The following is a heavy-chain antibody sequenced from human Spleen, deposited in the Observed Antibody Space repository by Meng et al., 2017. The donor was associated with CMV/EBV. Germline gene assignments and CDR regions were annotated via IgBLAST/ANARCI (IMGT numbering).Heavy chain of an antibody. CDR1: GFTFSSYS. CDR2: ISSSSSYI. V-gene: IGHV3-21*01. J-gene: IGHJ6*02. CDR3: ARDRPRMGYYYYYGMDV. Sequence: GGSLRLSCAASGFTFSSYSMNWDRQAPGKGLEWVSSISSSSSYIYYADSVKGRFTISRDNAKNSLYLQMNSLRAEDTAVYYCARDRPRMGYYYYYGMDVWGQGTTVTVSS. D-gene: IGHD2-8*01.